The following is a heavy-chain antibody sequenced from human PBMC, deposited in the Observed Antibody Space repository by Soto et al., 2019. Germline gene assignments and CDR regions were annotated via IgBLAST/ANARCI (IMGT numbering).Heavy chain of an antibody. CDR2: ISYDGSNE. CDR1: GFTFSSYG. D-gene: IGHD3-3*01. Sequence: GGSLRLSCAASGFTFSSYGMHWVRQAPGKGLEWVAVISYDGSNEYYADSVKGRFTISRDNSKNTLYLQMNSLRAEDTAVYYCAKGASIFGVVITPYYYMDVWGKGTTVTVSS. V-gene: IGHV3-30*18. J-gene: IGHJ6*03. CDR3: AKGASIFGVVITPYYYMDV.